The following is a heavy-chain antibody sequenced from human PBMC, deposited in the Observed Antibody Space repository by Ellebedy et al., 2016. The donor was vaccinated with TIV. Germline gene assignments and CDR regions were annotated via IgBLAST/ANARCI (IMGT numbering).Heavy chain of an antibody. D-gene: IGHD3-22*01. V-gene: IGHV1-18*04. CDR1: GYTFTNHY. CDR3: ARDTSGIFDTSVAPNAFDI. Sequence: APVKVSCXASGYTFTNHYVHWVRLAPGQGLEWMGWISAYNDDTKYAQKFQGRVTMTTDTSRTTAYMELRNLKSDDSAVYFCARDTSGIFDTSVAPNAFDIWGQGTVVTVSS. J-gene: IGHJ3*02. CDR2: ISAYNDDT.